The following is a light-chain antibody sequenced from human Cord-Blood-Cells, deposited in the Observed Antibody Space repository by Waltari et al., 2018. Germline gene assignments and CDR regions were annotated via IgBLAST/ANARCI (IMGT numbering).Light chain of an antibody. J-gene: IGKJ4*01. CDR1: QGRSNY. V-gene: IGKV1-27*01. CDR2: AAS. CDR3: QKYNSAPLT. Sequence: DLQMSQSPSSLSASVGDRVTITCRARQGRSNYLAWDQQKPGKVPKLLIYAASHLQSGVPSRFSGSGSGTDFTLTISSLQPEDVATYYCQKYNSAPLTFGGGTKVDIK.